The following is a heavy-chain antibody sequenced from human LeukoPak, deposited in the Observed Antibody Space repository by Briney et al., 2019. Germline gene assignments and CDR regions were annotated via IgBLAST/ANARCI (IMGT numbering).Heavy chain of an antibody. CDR1: GFTFTSFW. J-gene: IGHJ4*02. CDR2: IKQDGSEK. V-gene: IGHV3-7*01. D-gene: IGHD3-22*01. Sequence: PGGSLRLSCAASGFTFTSFWVTWVRQAPGKGLEWVANIKQDGSEKYLVDSVKGRFTISRDNAKSPLYLQMNSLRAEDTAVYYCARSSSGYYFDYWGQGTLVAVSS. CDR3: ARSSSGYYFDY.